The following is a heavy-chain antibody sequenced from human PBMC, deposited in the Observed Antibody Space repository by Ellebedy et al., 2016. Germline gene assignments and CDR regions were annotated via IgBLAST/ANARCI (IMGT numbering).Heavy chain of an antibody. CDR2: ISAGSDIT. J-gene: IGHJ4*02. CDR3: RQGHYAYL. CDR1: GLNFNTFF. V-gene: IGHV3-23*01. D-gene: IGHD5-12*01. Sequence: GGSLRLXXTASGLNFNTFFMSWVRQAPGKGLEWVSTISAGSDITRLADSVEGRFTISRDSSKNSVYLRMNNLRVEDTAVYYCRQGHYAYLWGQGTLVTVSS.